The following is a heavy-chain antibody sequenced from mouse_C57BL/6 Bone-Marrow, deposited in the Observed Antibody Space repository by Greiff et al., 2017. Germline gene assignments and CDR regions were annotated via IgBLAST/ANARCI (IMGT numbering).Heavy chain of an antibody. CDR3: ARYYGYDLDY. Sequence: QVQLQQSGAELVMPGASVKLSCKASGYTFTSYWMHWVKQRPGQGLEWIGEIDPSDSYTNYNQKFKGKSTLTVDKSSSTAYMQLSSLTSEDSAVYYCARYYGYDLDYWGQGTTLTVSS. V-gene: IGHV1-69*01. CDR1: GYTFTSYW. J-gene: IGHJ2*01. CDR2: IDPSDSYT. D-gene: IGHD2-2*01.